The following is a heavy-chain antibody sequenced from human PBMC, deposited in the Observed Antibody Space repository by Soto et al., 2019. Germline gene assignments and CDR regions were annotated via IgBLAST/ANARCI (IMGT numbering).Heavy chain of an antibody. J-gene: IGHJ4*02. Sequence: GGSLRLSCVASGFTFSSSPMTWVRQAPGKGLEWVSAISGSTSGTYYADSVRGRFTISRDNSKNTLYLQMNSLRVEDTAVYYCAKNPATYWGQGTLVTVSS. CDR3: AKNPATY. CDR2: ISGSTSGT. V-gene: IGHV3-23*01. CDR1: GFTFSSSP.